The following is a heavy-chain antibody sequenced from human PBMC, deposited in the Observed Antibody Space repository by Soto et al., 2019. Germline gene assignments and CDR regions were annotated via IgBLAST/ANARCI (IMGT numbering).Heavy chain of an antibody. Sequence: EVQLLESGGGLVQPGGSLKLSCAASGFTFSSYAMSWVRQAPGQGLEWVSSISGSGGSTYYADSVKGRFSISRDNFKNTLHLQRNSLRAEDTAVYYCAKDRVGGGHFYYSMDVWGKGTTVTVSS. CDR3: AKDRVGGGHFYYSMDV. CDR1: GFTFSSYA. CDR2: ISGSGGST. J-gene: IGHJ6*03. V-gene: IGHV3-23*01. D-gene: IGHD1-26*01.